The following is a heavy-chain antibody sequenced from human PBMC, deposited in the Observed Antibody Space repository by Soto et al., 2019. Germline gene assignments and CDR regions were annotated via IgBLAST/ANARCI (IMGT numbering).Heavy chain of an antibody. CDR1: GYTFTSYG. D-gene: IGHD4-4*01. J-gene: IGHJ5*02. Sequence: ASVKVSCKASGYTFTSYGISWVRQAPGQGLEWMGWISAYNGNTNYAQKLQGRVTMTTDTSTSTAYMELRSLRSDDTAVYYCAREVPGAPGDYSGWFDPWGQGTLVTVSS. V-gene: IGHV1-18*01. CDR3: AREVPGAPGDYSGWFDP. CDR2: ISAYNGNT.